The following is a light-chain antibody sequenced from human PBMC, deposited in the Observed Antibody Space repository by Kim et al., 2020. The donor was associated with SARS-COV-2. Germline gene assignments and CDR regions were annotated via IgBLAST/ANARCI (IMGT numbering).Light chain of an antibody. CDR2: DVN. Sequence: GQSVTISCTGTSTDVGAYNYVSWNQQHPGKAPKLFIFDVNRRPSGVPDRFSASKAGNTASLTISGLQAEDEADYYYCSYAGRYSWVFGGGTQLTVL. CDR1: STDVGAYNY. J-gene: IGLJ3*02. V-gene: IGLV2-11*01. CDR3: CSYAGRYSWV.